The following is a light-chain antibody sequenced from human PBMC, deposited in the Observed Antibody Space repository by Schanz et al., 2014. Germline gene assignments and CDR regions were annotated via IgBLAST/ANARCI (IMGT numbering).Light chain of an antibody. V-gene: IGLV1-40*01. J-gene: IGLJ3*02. CDR1: SSNIGAGYD. CDR2: ANT. CDR3: GIWDYSLNVGT. Sequence: QSVLTQPPSVSGAPGQRVTISCTGSSSNIGAGYDVHWYQLLPGTAPKLLIYANTNRPSGVPDRFSGSKSGTSASLAITGLQTEDEADYYCGIWDYSLNVGTFGGGTKLTVL.